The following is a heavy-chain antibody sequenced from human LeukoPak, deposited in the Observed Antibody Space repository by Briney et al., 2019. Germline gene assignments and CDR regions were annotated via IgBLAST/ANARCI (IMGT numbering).Heavy chain of an antibody. CDR2: INPNSGGT. CDR1: GGTFSSYA. CDR3: ARDGWSGYIDY. Sequence: ASVKVSCKASGGTFSSYAISWVRQAPGQGLEWMGWINPNSGGTNYAQKFQGWVTMTRDTSISTAYMELSRLRSDDTAVYYCARDGWSGYIDYWGQGTLVTVSS. V-gene: IGHV1-2*04. D-gene: IGHD3-3*01. J-gene: IGHJ4*02.